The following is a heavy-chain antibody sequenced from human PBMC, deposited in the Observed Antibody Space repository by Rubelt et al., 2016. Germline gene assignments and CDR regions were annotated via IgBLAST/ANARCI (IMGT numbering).Heavy chain of an antibody. V-gene: IGHV5-10-1*01. CDR1: GYSFTSYW. CDR3: ARHDELLWFGESSDDY. Sequence: EVQLVQSGAEVKKPGESLRISCKGPGYSFTSYWISCVRQMPGKGLEWMGRTDPSDSYTNYSPSCPGHVTVSAGKSISSAYLQWGSLKASDTAMYYCARHDELLWFGESSDDYWGQGTLVTVSS. D-gene: IGHD3-10*01. J-gene: IGHJ4*02. CDR2: TDPSDSYT.